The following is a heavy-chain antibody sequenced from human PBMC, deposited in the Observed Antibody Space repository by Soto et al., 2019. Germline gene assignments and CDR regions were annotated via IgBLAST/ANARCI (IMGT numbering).Heavy chain of an antibody. Sequence: GGSLRLSCVASGFIFSGSAMYWVRQAPGKGLEWVGVISPDGTNKYYVDSVKGRFSISRDDSENTLFLQMNSLRPDDTAVYYCARVGSGGGGDYWGQGSLVTVSS. J-gene: IGHJ4*02. D-gene: IGHD1-26*01. CDR1: GFIFSGSA. CDR3: ARVGSGGGGDY. V-gene: IGHV3-30*04. CDR2: ISPDGTNK.